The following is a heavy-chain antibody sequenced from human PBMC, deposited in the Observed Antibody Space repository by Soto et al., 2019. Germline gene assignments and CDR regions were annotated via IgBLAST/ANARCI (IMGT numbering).Heavy chain of an antibody. CDR2: ISSSSSYI. CDR1: GFTFSSYS. V-gene: IGHV3-21*01. D-gene: IGHD3-3*01. J-gene: IGHJ6*03. Sequence: GGSLRLSCAASGFTFSSYSMNWVHQAPGKGLEWVSSISSSSSYIYYADSVKGRFTISRDNVKNSLYLQMNSLRAEDTAVYYCARDYPDYDFWSGVWYMDVWGKGTTVTVSS. CDR3: ARDYPDYDFWSGVWYMDV.